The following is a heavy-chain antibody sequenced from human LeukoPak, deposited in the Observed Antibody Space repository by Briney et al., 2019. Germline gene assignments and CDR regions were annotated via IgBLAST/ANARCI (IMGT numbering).Heavy chain of an antibody. V-gene: IGHV1-69*13. Sequence: GASVKVSCKASGYTFTSYYMHWVRQAPGQGLEWMGGIIPIFGTANYAQKFQGRVTITADESTSTAYMELSSLRSEDTAVYYCASESVHLYYYDSSGYYSSFDYWGQGTLVTVSS. CDR1: GYTFTSYY. CDR3: ASESVHLYYYDSSGYYSSFDY. D-gene: IGHD3-22*01. J-gene: IGHJ4*02. CDR2: IIPIFGTA.